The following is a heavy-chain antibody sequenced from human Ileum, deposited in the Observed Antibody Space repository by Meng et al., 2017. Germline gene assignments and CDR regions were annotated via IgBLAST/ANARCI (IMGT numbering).Heavy chain of an antibody. V-gene: IGHV4-4*07. D-gene: IGHD2-2*01. Sequence: VRLTEPGPGLVKPSQTLSLTCQVSGGPSSNYYWSWIRQPAGKGLEWIGRIYASVSTNYNPSLKTRITMSVDTSKSQFSLKLTSITAADTAVYYCVRDGSSSSGGTLWGRGTLVTVSS. CDR1: GGPSSNYY. CDR2: IYASVST. CDR3: VRDGSSSSGGTL. J-gene: IGHJ2*01.